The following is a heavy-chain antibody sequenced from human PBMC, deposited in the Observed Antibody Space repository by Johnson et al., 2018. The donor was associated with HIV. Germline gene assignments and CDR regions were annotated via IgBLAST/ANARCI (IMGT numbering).Heavy chain of an antibody. CDR2: ISYDGSNK. CDR1: GFTFSSYG. Sequence: VHLVESGGGVVQPGRSLRLSCAASGFTFSSYGMHWVRQAPGKGLEWVAVISYDGSNKYYADSVKGRFTISRDNSKNTLYLQMNSLRAEDTAVYYCAKVDTAMVNAFDIWGQGTMVTVSS. D-gene: IGHD5-18*01. CDR3: AKVDTAMVNAFDI. J-gene: IGHJ3*02. V-gene: IGHV3-30*18.